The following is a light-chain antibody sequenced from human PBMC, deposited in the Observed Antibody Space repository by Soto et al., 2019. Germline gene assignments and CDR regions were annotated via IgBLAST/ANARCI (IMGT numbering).Light chain of an antibody. CDR1: SSDVGGYNY. Sequence: QSVLTQPPSASGSSGQSVTISCTGTSSDVGGYNYVSWYQQHPGKAPKLMIYEVSKRPSGVPDRFSGSKSGNTASLTVSGLQAEDEADYYCSLYSSNGSLIFGPGTKVTVL. J-gene: IGLJ1*01. V-gene: IGLV2-8*01. CDR3: SLYSSNGSLI. CDR2: EVS.